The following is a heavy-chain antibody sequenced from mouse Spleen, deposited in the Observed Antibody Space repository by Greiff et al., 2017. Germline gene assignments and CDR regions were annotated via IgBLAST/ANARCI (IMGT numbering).Heavy chain of an antibody. CDR2: ISSGSSTI. J-gene: IGHJ4*01. D-gene: IGHD2-1*01. CDR1: GFTFSDYG. Sequence: EVQGVESGGGLVKPGGSLKLSCAASGFTFSDYGMHWVRQAPEKGLEWVAYISSGSSTIYYADTVKGRFTISRDNAKNTLFLQMTSLRSEDTAMYYCARGYYGNYVRYYAMDYWGQGTSVTVSS. CDR3: ARGYYGNYVRYYAMDY. V-gene: IGHV5-17*01.